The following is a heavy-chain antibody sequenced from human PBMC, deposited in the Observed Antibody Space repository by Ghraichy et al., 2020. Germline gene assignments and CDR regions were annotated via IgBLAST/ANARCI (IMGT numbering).Heavy chain of an antibody. CDR1: GFTFTSYA. CDR3: AKDRIASTLTTSLDY. CDR2: ISGSGDTT. V-gene: IGHV3-23*01. D-gene: IGHD4-17*01. J-gene: IGHJ4*02. Sequence: GGSLRLSCAVSGFTFTSYAMNWVRQAPGKGLEWVSFISGSGDTTYYADSVKGRFTISRDNSKNTLYVQMSSLRAEDSAVYYCAKDRIASTLTTSLDYWGQGTLVTVSS.